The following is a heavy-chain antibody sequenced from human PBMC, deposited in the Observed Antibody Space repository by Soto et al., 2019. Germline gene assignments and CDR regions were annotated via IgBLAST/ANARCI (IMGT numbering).Heavy chain of an antibody. Sequence: EVQLVESGGGLVQPGGSLRLSCAASGFTFSDHYVDWVRQAPGKGLEWVGRCRDKTNSYTTEYAASVKGRFTISRDDSKNSLYLHMNSLRTEDTAVYYCAGDAYKYGLWGQGTLVTVSS. J-gene: IGHJ4*02. CDR1: GFTFSDHY. CDR2: CRDKTNSYTT. D-gene: IGHD5-18*01. CDR3: AGDAYKYGL. V-gene: IGHV3-72*01.